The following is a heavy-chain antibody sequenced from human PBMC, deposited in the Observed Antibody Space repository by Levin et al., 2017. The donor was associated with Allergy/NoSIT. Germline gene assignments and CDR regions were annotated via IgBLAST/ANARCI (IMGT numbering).Heavy chain of an antibody. J-gene: IGHJ6*02. Sequence: GGSLRLSCAASGFTFSSYAMSWVRQAPGKGLEWVSAISGSGGSTYYADSVKGRFTISRDNSKNTLYLQMNSLRAEDTAVYYCAKDLFWSNYYDYGMDVWGQGTTVTVSS. CDR3: AKDLFWSNYYDYGMDV. CDR1: GFTFSSYA. CDR2: ISGSGGST. D-gene: IGHD2-8*02. V-gene: IGHV3-23*01.